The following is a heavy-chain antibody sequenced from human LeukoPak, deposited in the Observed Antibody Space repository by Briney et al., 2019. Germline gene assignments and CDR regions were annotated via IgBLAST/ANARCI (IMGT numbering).Heavy chain of an antibody. V-gene: IGHV1-69*13. CDR1: GGTFSSYA. CDR3: ARAGHYYDRSGQGVYYYYYYMDV. J-gene: IGHJ6*03. CDR2: IIPIFGTE. Sequence: ASVKFSCKASGGTFSSYAISWVRQAPGQGLEWMGGIIPIFGTENYAQKFQGRVTITADESTSTAYMELSSLRSEDTAVYYCARAGHYYDRSGQGVYYYYYYMDVWGKGTTVTVSS. D-gene: IGHD3-22*01.